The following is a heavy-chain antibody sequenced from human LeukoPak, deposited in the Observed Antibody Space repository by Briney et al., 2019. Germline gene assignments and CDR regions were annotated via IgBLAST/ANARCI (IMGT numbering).Heavy chain of an antibody. J-gene: IGHJ6*03. V-gene: IGHV3-7*01. CDR1: GFTFSSYW. CDR3: ARERTWFDYYYYMDV. Sequence: GSLRLSCAASGFTFSSYWMSWVRQAPGKGLEWVANIKQDGSEKYYVDSVKGRFTISRDNAKNSLYLQMNSLRAEDTAVYYCARERTWFDYYYYMDVWGEGTTVTVSS. CDR2: IKQDGSEK. D-gene: IGHD3-10*01.